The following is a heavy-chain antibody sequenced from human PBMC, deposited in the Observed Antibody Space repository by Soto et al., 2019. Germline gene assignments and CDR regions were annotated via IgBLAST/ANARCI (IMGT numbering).Heavy chain of an antibody. D-gene: IGHD3-16*02. Sequence: GASVKVSCKASGGTFSSYAISWVRQAPGQGLEWMGGIIPIFGTANYAQKFQGRVTITADESTSTAYMELSSLRSEDTAVYYCARDTHYSGGFIVEFDYWGQGTLVAVSS. CDR3: ARDTHYSGGFIVEFDY. V-gene: IGHV1-69*13. J-gene: IGHJ4*02. CDR2: IIPIFGTA. CDR1: GGTFSSYA.